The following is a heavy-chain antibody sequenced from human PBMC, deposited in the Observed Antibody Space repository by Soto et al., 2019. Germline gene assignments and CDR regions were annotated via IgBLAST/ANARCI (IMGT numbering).Heavy chain of an antibody. CDR2: ISGSGGST. J-gene: IGHJ4*02. Sequence: GGSLRLSCAASGFTFSSYAMSWVRQAPGKGLEWVSAISGSGGSTYYADSVKGRFTISRDNSKNTLYLQMNSLRAEDTAVYYCAKGKDDYGDPLVDYWGQGTLVTVSS. CDR3: AKGKDDYGDPLVDY. CDR1: GFTFSSYA. V-gene: IGHV3-23*01. D-gene: IGHD4-17*01.